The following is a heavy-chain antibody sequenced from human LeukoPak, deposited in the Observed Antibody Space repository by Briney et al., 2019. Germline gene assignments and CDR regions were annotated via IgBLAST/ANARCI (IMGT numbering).Heavy chain of an antibody. V-gene: IGHV4-39*01. Sequence: SETLSLTCTVSGVTISSYSYYWGWVRQPPGQELESIGTIYSSGSTYYNSTLQSRLTISLDTSNNQFYLRVSSVTAADTAIYYCARLWRYSRCYYGPLTFDYWAQGTLVTVSS. J-gene: IGHJ4*02. CDR3: ARLWRYSRCYYGPLTFDY. D-gene: IGHD1-26*01. CDR2: IYSSGST. CDR1: GVTISSYSYY.